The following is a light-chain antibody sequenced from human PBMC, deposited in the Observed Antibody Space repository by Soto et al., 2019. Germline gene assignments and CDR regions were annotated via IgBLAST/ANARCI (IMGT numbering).Light chain of an antibody. CDR2: DAS. J-gene: IGKJ1*01. Sequence: DIQMTQSPSTLPASVGDRVTITCRASQTISSWLAWYQQKPGKAPDLLIYDASRLAGGVPSRFSGSEYGTEFTLTIGSLQPDHSATYFCQQYYNYSKFVQGTKVDI. CDR3: QQYYNYSK. CDR1: QTISSW. V-gene: IGKV1-5*01.